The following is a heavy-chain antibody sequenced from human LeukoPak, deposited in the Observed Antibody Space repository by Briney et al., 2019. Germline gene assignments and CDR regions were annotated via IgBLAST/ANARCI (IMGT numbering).Heavy chain of an antibody. D-gene: IGHD6-6*01. Sequence: PSETLSLTCAVYGGSFSGYYWSWIRQPPGKGLEWMGEINHSGSTNYNPSLKSRVTISVDTSKNQFSLKLSSVTAADTAVYYCARVRKYSCSSGQECWGQGTLVTVSS. J-gene: IGHJ4*02. V-gene: IGHV4-34*01. CDR1: GGSFSGYY. CDR3: ARVRKYSCSSGQEC. CDR2: INHSGST.